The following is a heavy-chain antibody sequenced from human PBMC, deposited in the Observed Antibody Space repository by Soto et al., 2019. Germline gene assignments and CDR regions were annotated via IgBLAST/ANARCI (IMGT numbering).Heavy chain of an antibody. D-gene: IGHD3-22*01. CDR1: GGSFSGYY. Sequence: SATLSLTCAVYGGSFSGYYWSWIRQPPGKGLEWIGEINHSGSTNYNPSLKSRVTISVDTSKNQFSLKLSSVTAADTAVYYCARTHYYDSSGYVTKYYYYGMDVWGQGTTVT. CDR2: INHSGST. CDR3: ARTHYYDSSGYVTKYYYYGMDV. J-gene: IGHJ6*02. V-gene: IGHV4-34*01.